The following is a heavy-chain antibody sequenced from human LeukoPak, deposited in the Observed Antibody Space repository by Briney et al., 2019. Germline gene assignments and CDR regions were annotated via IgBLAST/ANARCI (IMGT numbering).Heavy chain of an antibody. CDR3: AKDRGVGVSNWFDP. CDR1: GFTFSNFA. CDR2: LSSGGRST. D-gene: IGHD3-10*01. J-gene: IGHJ5*02. V-gene: IGHV3-23*01. Sequence: GGSLRLSCAASGFTFSNFAMSWVRQAPGKGLQWVSGLSSGGRSTFYTDSVKGRFTISRDNSKNTLYLQMNNLRADDTAVYYCAKDRGVGVSNWFDPWGQGTLVTVSS.